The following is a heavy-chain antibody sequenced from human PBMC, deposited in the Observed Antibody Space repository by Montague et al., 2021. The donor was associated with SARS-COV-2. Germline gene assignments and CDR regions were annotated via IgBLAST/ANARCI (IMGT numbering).Heavy chain of an antibody. CDR2: IFHSGRT. D-gene: IGHD3-22*01. CDR3: ARGGYYDNTGYYSDYYYNMDV. V-gene: IGHV4-59*01. J-gene: IGHJ6*02. Sequence: SETLSLTCTVSGGSIDSFYWSWIRRPPGKGLEWIGCIFHSGRTYYNPSLKSRVSMSVDTSKNQVSLRPSSLTAADTAVYYRARGGYYDNTGYYSDYYYNMDVWGQGTTVTVSS. CDR1: GGSIDSFY.